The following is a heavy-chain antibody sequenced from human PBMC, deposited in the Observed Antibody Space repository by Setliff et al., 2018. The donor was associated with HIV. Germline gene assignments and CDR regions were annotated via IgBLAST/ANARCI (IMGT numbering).Heavy chain of an antibody. J-gene: IGHJ4*02. Sequence: ASVKVSCKASGYTFTSYAMNWVRQAPGQGLEWMGWINTNTGNPTYAQGFTGRFVFSLDTSVSTAYLQISSLTAEDTAVYYCARDFLGDPDWSLDYWGRGTLVTVSS. V-gene: IGHV7-4-1*02. CDR1: GYTFTSYA. CDR3: ARDFLGDPDWSLDY. D-gene: IGHD3-9*01. CDR2: INTNTGNP.